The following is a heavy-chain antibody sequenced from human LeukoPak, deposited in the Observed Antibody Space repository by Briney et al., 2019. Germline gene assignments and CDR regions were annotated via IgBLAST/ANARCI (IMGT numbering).Heavy chain of an antibody. CDR2: IYNTGST. Sequence: SETLSLTCTMSGGSISGNYWSWIRQPPGKGLEWVGYIYNTGSTYYNPSLQSRVTISVDTSKNHFSLKLSSVSAADTAVYYCARSPPSSAYGMDVWGQGTTVTVSS. CDR1: GGSISGNY. J-gene: IGHJ6*02. V-gene: IGHV4-59*01. CDR3: ARSPPSSAYGMDV.